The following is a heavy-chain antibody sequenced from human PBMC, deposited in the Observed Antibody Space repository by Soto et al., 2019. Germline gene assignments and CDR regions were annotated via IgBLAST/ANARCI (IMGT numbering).Heavy chain of an antibody. CDR1: GFTFTSSA. Sequence: QMQLVQSGPEVKKPGTSVKVSCKASGFTFTSSAVQWVRQARGQRLEWIGWIVVGSGNTNYAQKFQERVTITRDMSTSTAYMELSSLRSEDTAVYYCAALVYGDYFLAYWGQGTLVTVSS. D-gene: IGHD4-17*01. V-gene: IGHV1-58*01. J-gene: IGHJ4*02. CDR3: AALVYGDYFLAY. CDR2: IVVGSGNT.